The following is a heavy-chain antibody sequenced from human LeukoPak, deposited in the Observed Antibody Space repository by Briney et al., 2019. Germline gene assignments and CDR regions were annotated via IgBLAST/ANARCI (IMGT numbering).Heavy chain of an antibody. V-gene: IGHV1-8*01. CDR2: MSPNSGNT. Sequence: ASVTVSCKASGYTFTSYDINWVRQATGQGLEWMGWMSPNSGNTGYAQKFQGRVTMTRNTSISTAYMELSSLRSEDTAVYYCARGRRMVRGVRNYYYYGMDVWGQGTTVTVSS. CDR1: GYTFTSYD. CDR3: ARGRRMVRGVRNYYYYGMDV. J-gene: IGHJ6*02. D-gene: IGHD3-10*01.